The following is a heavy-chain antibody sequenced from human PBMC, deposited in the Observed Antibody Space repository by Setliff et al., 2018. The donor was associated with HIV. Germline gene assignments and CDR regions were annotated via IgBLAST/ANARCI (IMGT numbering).Heavy chain of an antibody. CDR1: GDSVNDRSYY. D-gene: IGHD6-13*01. CDR3: ARTYSSSWYSSHLWVDY. V-gene: IGHV4-39*01. CDR2: SYYSGST. Sequence: PSETLSLTCTVSGDSVNDRSYYWAWIRQPPGKGLEWIGSSYYSGSTYYNPSLKSRVTISADTSRNQFSLKLSSVTAADTAVYYCARTYSSSWYSSHLWVDYWGQGTLVTVSS. J-gene: IGHJ4*02.